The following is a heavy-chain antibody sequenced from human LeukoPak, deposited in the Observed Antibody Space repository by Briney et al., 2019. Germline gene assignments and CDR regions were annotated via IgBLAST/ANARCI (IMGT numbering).Heavy chain of an antibody. Sequence: SGTLSLTCAVSGGSISSSNWWSWVRQPPGKGLEWIGEIYHSGSTNYNPSLKSRVTISVDTSKNQFSLKLSSVTAADTAVYYCASVRGLRNDWYFDLWGRGTLVTVSS. CDR3: ASVRGLRNDWYFDL. V-gene: IGHV4-4*02. CDR1: GGSISSSNW. D-gene: IGHD5/OR15-5a*01. CDR2: IYHSGST. J-gene: IGHJ2*01.